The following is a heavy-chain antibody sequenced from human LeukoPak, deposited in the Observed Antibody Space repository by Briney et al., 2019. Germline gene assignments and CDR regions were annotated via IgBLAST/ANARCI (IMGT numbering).Heavy chain of an antibody. CDR1: GFTFSSYA. D-gene: IGHD6-19*01. J-gene: IGHJ4*02. V-gene: IGHV3-23*01. CDR2: ISGSGGST. CDR3: AREGAVAGTPPFDY. Sequence: GGSLRLSCAASGFTFSSYAMSWVRQDPGKGLEWVSAISGSGGSTYYADSVKGRFTISRDNSKNTLYLQMNSLRAEDTAVYYCAREGAVAGTPPFDYWGQGTLVTVSS.